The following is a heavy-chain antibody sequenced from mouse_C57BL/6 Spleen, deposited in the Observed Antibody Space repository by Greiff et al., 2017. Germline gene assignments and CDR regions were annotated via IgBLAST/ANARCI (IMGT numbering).Heavy chain of an antibody. CDR3: TRERLGRCAY. CDR1: GYTFTDYE. Sequence: QVQLQQSGAELVRPGASVTLSCKASGYTFTDYEMNWVKQTPVHGLEWIGAIDPETGGTAYNQKFKGKAILTADKSSSTAYMELRSLTSEDSAIYYCTRERLGRCAYWGQGTLVTVSA. CDR2: IDPETGGT. V-gene: IGHV1-15*01. D-gene: IGHD3-2*02. J-gene: IGHJ3*01.